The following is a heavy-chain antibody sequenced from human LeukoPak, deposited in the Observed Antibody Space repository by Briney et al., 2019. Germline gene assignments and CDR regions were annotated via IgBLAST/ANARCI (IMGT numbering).Heavy chain of an antibody. CDR1: GASINKDY. V-gene: IGHV4-4*07. CDR2: IHPSGIT. J-gene: IGHJ6*04. Sequence: SETLSLTCTVSGASINKDYWAWIRQPAGKGLEWIGRIHPSGITHQNPSLRGRVTMSIDASKNQFSLNLSAVTAADTAVYYCVRDEYRDVWGKGTTVTVSS. CDR3: VRDEYRDV. D-gene: IGHD2/OR15-2a*01.